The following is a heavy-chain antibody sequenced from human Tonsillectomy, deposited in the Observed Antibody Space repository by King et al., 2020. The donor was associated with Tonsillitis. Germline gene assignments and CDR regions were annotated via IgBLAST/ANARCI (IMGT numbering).Heavy chain of an antibody. Sequence: VQLVESGGGLVQPGGSLRLSCAASGFTFSSYAMSWVRQAPGKGLEWVSAISGSGGSTYYADSVKGRFTISRDNSKNTLYLQMNSLRAEDTAVYYCAKAPPEYYDFWSGYGSDAFDIWGQGTMVTVSS. CDR2: ISGSGGST. V-gene: IGHV3-23*04. J-gene: IGHJ3*02. CDR1: GFTFSSYA. CDR3: AKAPPEYYDFWSGYGSDAFDI. D-gene: IGHD3-3*01.